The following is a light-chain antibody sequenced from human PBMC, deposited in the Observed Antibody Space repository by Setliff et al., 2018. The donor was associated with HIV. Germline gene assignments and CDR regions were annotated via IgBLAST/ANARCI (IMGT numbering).Light chain of an antibody. CDR2: EVT. J-gene: IGLJ1*01. CDR3: SSHGAIGV. V-gene: IGLV2-8*01. CDR1: TSDVGAYNY. Sequence: LTQPPSASGSPGQSVTISCTGTTSDVGAYNYVSWYQQHPGKAPKLIIYEVTKRPSGVPGRFSGSKSGNTASLTVSGLQAEDEADYYCSSHGAIGVFGTGTKVTVL.